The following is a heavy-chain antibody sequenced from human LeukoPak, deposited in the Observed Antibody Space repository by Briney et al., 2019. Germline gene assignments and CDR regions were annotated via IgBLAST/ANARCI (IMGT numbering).Heavy chain of an antibody. V-gene: IGHV4-38-2*02. CDR1: GYSISSGYY. J-gene: IGHJ4*02. Sequence: SETLSLTCTVSGYSISSGYYWGWIRQPPGKGLEWIGSIYHSGSTYYNPSLKSRVTISVDTPKNQFSLKLRSATAADTAVYYCAEVERRNYWGQGALVTVSS. CDR3: AEVERRNY. D-gene: IGHD1-1*01. CDR2: IYHSGST.